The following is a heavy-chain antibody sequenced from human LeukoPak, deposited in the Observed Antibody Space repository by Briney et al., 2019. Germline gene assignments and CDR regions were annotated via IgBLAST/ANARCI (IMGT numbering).Heavy chain of an antibody. CDR2: IYHSGST. Sequence: SQTLSLTCAVSGGSISSGGYSWSWIRQPPGKGLEWIGYIYHSGSTYYNPSLKSRVTISVDRSKNQFSLKLSSVAAADTAVYYCAREDYSQYHGMDVWGQGTTVTVSS. CDR3: AREDYSQYHGMDV. V-gene: IGHV4-30-2*01. D-gene: IGHD4-11*01. CDR1: GGSISSGGYS. J-gene: IGHJ6*02.